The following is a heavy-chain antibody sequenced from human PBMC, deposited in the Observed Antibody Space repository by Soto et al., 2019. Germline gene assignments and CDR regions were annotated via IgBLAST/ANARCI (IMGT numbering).Heavy chain of an antibody. J-gene: IGHJ4*02. CDR2: ISDYGRI. CDR1: GFTFGNYW. D-gene: IGHD1-1*01. V-gene: IGHV3-74*01. Sequence: GGSLRLSCAASGFTFGNYWMHWVRQAPGKGLVWVSRISDYGRINYADSVKDRFIISRDDARSELYLQLNDLRVEDTATYYCARGGLEPFDHWGQGXLGTVSS. CDR3: ARGGLEPFDH.